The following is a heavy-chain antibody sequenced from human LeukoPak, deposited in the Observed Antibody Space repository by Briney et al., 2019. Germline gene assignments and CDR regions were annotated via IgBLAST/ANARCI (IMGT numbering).Heavy chain of an antibody. D-gene: IGHD2-2*01. Sequence: GESLKISCKGSGYSFTSYWIGWVRQMPGKGLEWMGIIYPGDSDTRYSPSFQGQVTISADKSISTAYLQWSSLKASDTAMYYCARHHCSSTSCYSFGGNYYGMDVWGQGTTVTVSS. CDR1: GYSFTSYW. J-gene: IGHJ6*02. CDR2: IYPGDSDT. CDR3: ARHHCSSTSCYSFGGNYYGMDV. V-gene: IGHV5-51*01.